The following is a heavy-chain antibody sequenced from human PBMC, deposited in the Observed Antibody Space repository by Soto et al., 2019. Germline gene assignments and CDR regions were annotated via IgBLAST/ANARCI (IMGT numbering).Heavy chain of an antibody. Sequence: SETLSLTCTVSGGSISSSSYYWGWIRQPPGKGLEWIGSIYYSGSTYYNPSLKSRVTISVDTSKNQFSLKLSSVTAADTAVYYCARPNRIFHVVTDWGQGTLVTVSS. CDR3: ARPNRIFHVVTD. D-gene: IGHD2-21*02. CDR1: GGSISSSSYY. CDR2: IYYSGST. V-gene: IGHV4-39*01. J-gene: IGHJ4*02.